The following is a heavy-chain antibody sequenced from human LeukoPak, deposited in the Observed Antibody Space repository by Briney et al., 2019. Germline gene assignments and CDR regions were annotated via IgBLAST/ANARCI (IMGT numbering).Heavy chain of an antibody. V-gene: IGHV3-30-3*01. J-gene: IGHJ5*02. CDR1: GFTFSSYA. Sequence: GGSLRLSCAASGFTFSSYAMHWVRQAPGKGLEWVAVISYDGSNKYYADSVKGRFTISRDNSKNTLYLQMNSLRAEDTAVYYCARDEGRNWFDPWGQGTLVTVSS. CDR3: ARDEGRNWFDP. CDR2: ISYDGSNK.